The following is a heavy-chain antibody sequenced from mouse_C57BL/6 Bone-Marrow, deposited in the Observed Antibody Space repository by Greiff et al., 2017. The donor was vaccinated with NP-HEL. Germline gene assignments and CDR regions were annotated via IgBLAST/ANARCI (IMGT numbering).Heavy chain of an antibody. CDR2: ISNGGGST. Sequence: EVKLVESGGGLVQPGGSLKLSCAASGFTFSDYYMYWVRQTPEKRLEWVAYISNGGGSTYYPDTVKGRFTISRDNAKNTLYLQMSRLKSEDTAMYYCARQGGYLWYFDVWGTGTTVTVSS. CDR1: GFTFSDYY. D-gene: IGHD2-2*01. CDR3: ARQGGYLWYFDV. V-gene: IGHV5-12*01. J-gene: IGHJ1*03.